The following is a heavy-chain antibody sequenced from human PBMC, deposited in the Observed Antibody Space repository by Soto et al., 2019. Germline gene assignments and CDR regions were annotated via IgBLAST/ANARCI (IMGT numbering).Heavy chain of an antibody. Sequence: DSVKVACNASGYTFTSYGISWVRQATGQGLEWMGWMNPNSGNTGYAQKFQGRVTMTRNTSISTAYMELSSLRSEDTAVYYCARRYVGGWGQGTLVTVSS. CDR2: MNPNSGNT. D-gene: IGHD3-10*01. CDR1: GYTFTSYG. V-gene: IGHV1-8*02. J-gene: IGHJ4*02. CDR3: ARRYVGG.